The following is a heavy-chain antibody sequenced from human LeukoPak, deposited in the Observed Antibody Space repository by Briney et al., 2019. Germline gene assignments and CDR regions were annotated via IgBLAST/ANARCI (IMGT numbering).Heavy chain of an antibody. CDR3: ARDRCSNSDCPFYY. V-gene: IGHV3-21*06. J-gene: IGHJ4*01. Sequence: GGSMRLSCVGSGFTFGIHGMNWVRQAPGKGLEWVSFISTSSTYIKYADSLKGRFTVSRDNVKSSLYLQMSSLPDEDTAVYYCARDRCSNSDCPFYYWGHGALVTVSS. CDR2: ISTSSTYI. CDR1: GFTFGIHG. D-gene: IGHD3-3*01.